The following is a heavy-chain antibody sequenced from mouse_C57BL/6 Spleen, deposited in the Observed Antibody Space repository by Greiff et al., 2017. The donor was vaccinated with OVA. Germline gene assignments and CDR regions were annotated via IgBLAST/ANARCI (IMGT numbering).Heavy chain of an antibody. D-gene: IGHD1-1*01. CDR3: ARRGHGSSRRYYAMDY. V-gene: IGHV1-18*01. CDR1: GYTFTDYN. CDR2: INPNNGGT. J-gene: IGHJ4*01. Sequence: VQLQQSGPELVKPGASVTIPCKASGYTFTDYNMDWVKQSHGKSLEWIGDINPNNGGTIYNQKFKGKATLTVDKSSSTAYMELRSLTSEDTAVYYCARRGHGSSRRYYAMDYWGQGTSVTVSS.